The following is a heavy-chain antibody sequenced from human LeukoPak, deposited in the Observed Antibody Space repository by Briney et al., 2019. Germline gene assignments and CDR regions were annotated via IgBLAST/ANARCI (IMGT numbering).Heavy chain of an antibody. V-gene: IGHV3-23*01. J-gene: IGHJ4*02. D-gene: IGHD6-13*01. CDR1: GFTFSSYA. Sequence: GGSLRLSCAASGFTFSSYAMSWVRQAPGKGLEWVSAISGSGGSTYYADSVKGRFTISRDNSKNTLYLQMNSLRAKDTAVYYCAKDRLYSSSWYDGVYWGQGTLVTVSS. CDR2: ISGSGGST. CDR3: AKDRLYSSSWYDGVY.